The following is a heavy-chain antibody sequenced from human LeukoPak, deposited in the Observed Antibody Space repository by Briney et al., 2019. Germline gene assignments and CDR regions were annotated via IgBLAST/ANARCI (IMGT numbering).Heavy chain of an antibody. Sequence: SETLSLTCTVSGGTISSYYWSWIRQPAGKGLEWIGRIYTSGSTNYNPSLKSRVTMSVDTSKNQFSLKLSSVTAADTAVYYCARSVAVAGTYNWFDPWGQGTLVTVSS. D-gene: IGHD6-19*01. CDR3: ARSVAVAGTYNWFDP. V-gene: IGHV4-4*07. CDR1: GGTISSYY. J-gene: IGHJ5*02. CDR2: IYTSGST.